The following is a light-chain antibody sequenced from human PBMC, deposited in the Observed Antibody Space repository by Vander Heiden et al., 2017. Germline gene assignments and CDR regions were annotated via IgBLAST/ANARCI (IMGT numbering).Light chain of an antibody. CDR1: QGISSY. CDR3: QQYDSYPLYT. J-gene: IGKJ2*01. V-gene: IGKV1-8*01. Sequence: AIRMTQSPSSLSASTGDRVTITCRASQGISSYLAWYQQKPGKAPKLLIYAASTLQCGVPSRFSGSGSGTDFTLTSSCLQSEDFATYYCQQYDSYPLYTFGQGTKLEIK. CDR2: AAS.